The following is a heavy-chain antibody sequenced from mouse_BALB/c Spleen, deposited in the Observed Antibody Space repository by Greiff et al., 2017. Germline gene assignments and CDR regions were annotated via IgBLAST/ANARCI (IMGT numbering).Heavy chain of an antibody. V-gene: IGHV1S81*02. J-gene: IGHJ2*01. D-gene: IGHD3-3*01. CDR1: GYTFTSYW. Sequence: QVQLQQPGAELVKPGASVKLSCKASGYTFTSYWMHWVKQRPGQGLEWIGEINPSNGRTNYNEKFKSKATLTVDKSSSTAYMQLSSLTSEDSAVYYCARGGLAFDYWGQGTPLTVSS. CDR2: INPSNGRT. CDR3: ARGGLAFDY.